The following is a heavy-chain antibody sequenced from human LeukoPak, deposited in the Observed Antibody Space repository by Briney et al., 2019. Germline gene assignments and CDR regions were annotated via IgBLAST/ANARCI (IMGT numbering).Heavy chain of an antibody. CDR2: IRSKANSYAT. CDR1: GFTFSGSA. CDR3: TRFPAPRDITSYWFVP. Sequence: GESLKISCAATGFTFSGSAMHWVRQASGKGLERVGRIRSKANSYATAYAASVKGRFTISRDDSKNTAYLQMNSLKTEDTAVYYCTRFPAPRDITSYWFVPWGQGTLVTVSS. D-gene: IGHD2-15*01. V-gene: IGHV3-73*01. J-gene: IGHJ5*02.